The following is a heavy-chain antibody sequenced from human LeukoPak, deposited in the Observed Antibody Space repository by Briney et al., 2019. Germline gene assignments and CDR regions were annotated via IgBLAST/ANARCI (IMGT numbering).Heavy chain of an antibody. CDR1: GFTFSSYS. J-gene: IGHJ4*02. CDR3: ARGAGYSSGWARFDY. V-gene: IGHV3-21*01. Sequence: GGSLRLSCAASGFTFSSYSMNWVRQAPGKGLEWVSSISSSSYIYYADSVKGRFTISRDNAKNSLYLQMNSLRAEDTAVYYCARGAGYSSGWARFDYWGQGTLVTVSS. CDR2: ISSSSYI. D-gene: IGHD6-19*01.